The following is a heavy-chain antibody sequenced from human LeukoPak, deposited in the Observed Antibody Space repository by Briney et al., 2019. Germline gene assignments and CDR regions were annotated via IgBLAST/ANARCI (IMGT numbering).Heavy chain of an antibody. D-gene: IGHD6-13*01. Sequence: SETLSLTCTVSGGSISSSSYYWGWIRQPPGKGLEWIGSIYYSGRSYYNPSLNSRVTTSVDTSKNQFSLEVTSLTAADTAVYYCARAHSSTWYQGWFDTWGQGTQVTVSS. J-gene: IGHJ5*02. CDR3: ARAHSSTWYQGWFDT. V-gene: IGHV4-39*07. CDR2: IYYSGRS. CDR1: GGSISSSSYY.